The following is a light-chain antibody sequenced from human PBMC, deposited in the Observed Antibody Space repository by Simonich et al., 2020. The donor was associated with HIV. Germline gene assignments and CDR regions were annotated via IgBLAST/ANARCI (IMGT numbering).Light chain of an antibody. CDR3: QSADSSGSWV. J-gene: IGLJ3*02. CDR1: ALAKQY. V-gene: IGLV3-25*03. CDR2: KDS. Sequence: YELTQAPSVSVSPGQTARITCSGDALAKQYAYWYQQKPGKAPVLVIYKDSERPSGIPERVAGSSSGTTVTLTISGVQAEDEADYYCQSADSSGSWVFGGGTKLTVL.